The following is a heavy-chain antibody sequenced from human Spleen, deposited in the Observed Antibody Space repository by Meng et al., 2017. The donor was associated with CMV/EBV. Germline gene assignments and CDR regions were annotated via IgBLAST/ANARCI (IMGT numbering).Heavy chain of an antibody. J-gene: IGHJ6*02. CDR3: ARDLIFGVAPYGMDV. Sequence: GESLKISCAASGFTFSSYWMHWVRQAPGKGLVWVSRINSDGSSTSYADSVKGRFTISRDNAKNTLYLQMNSLRAEDTAVYYCARDLIFGVAPYGMDVWGQGTTVTVSS. CDR1: GFTFSSYW. V-gene: IGHV3-74*01. CDR2: INSDGSST. D-gene: IGHD3-3*01.